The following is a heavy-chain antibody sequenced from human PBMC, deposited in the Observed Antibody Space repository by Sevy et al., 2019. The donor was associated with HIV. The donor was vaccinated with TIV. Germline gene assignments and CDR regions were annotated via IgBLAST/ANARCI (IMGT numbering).Heavy chain of an antibody. Sequence: GESLKISCAASGFTFSSYWMSWVRQAPGKGLEWVANIKQDGSEKYYVDSVKGRFTISRDNVKNSLYLQMNSLRAEDTAVYYCARMKYYYDSSGHYDYFDYWGQGTLVTVSS. CDR2: IKQDGSEK. CDR3: ARMKYYYDSSGHYDYFDY. V-gene: IGHV3-7*01. CDR1: GFTFSSYW. J-gene: IGHJ4*02. D-gene: IGHD3-22*01.